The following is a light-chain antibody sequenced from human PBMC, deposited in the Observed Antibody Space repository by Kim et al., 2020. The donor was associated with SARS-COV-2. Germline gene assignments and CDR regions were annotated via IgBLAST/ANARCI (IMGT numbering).Light chain of an antibody. V-gene: IGLV1-44*01. J-gene: IGLJ3*02. CDR2: SSN. CDR3: AAWDDSLNGPV. CDR1: SSNIRSNS. Sequence: QSVLTQPPSVSGTPGQRVTISCSGSSSNIRSNSVNWYQQLPGTAPKLLIYSSNQRPSGVPDRFSGSKSGTSVSLAISGLQSEDEADYYCAAWDDSLNGPVFGGGTKLTVL.